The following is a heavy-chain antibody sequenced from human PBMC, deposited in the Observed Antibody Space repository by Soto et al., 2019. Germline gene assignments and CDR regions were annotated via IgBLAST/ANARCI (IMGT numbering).Heavy chain of an antibody. D-gene: IGHD2-15*01. Sequence: EVQLVESGGGLVKPGGSLRLSCAASGFTFSSYSMNWVRQAPGKGLEWVSSISSSSSYIYYADSVKGRFTISRDNAKNSLYLQMNSLRAEYTAVYYCARDPVVAATWAFDIWGQGTMVTVSS. J-gene: IGHJ3*02. V-gene: IGHV3-21*01. CDR2: ISSSSSYI. CDR3: ARDPVVAATWAFDI. CDR1: GFTFSSYS.